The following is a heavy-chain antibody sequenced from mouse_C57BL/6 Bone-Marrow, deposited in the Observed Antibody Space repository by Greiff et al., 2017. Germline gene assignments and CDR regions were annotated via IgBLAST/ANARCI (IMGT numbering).Heavy chain of an antibody. V-gene: IGHV14-2*01. CDR3: ARSGTTVVARFPHWYFDV. J-gene: IGHJ1*03. CDR1: GFNIKDYY. D-gene: IGHD1-1*01. Sequence: VQLQQSGAELVKPGASVKLSCTASGFNIKDYYMHWVKQRTEQGLEWIGRIDPEDGETKYAPKFQGKATITADTSSNTAYLQLSSLTSEDTAVYYCARSGTTVVARFPHWYFDVWGTGTTVTVSS. CDR2: IDPEDGET.